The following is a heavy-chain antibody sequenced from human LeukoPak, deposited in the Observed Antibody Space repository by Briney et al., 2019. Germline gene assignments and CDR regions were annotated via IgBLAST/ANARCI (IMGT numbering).Heavy chain of an antibody. J-gene: IGHJ6*02. CDR2: ISGSGGST. Sequence: GGSLRLSCAASGFTFSSYAMSWVRQAPGKGLEWVSAISGSGGSTYYGDSVKGRFTISRDNSKNTLYLQMNSLRAEDTAVYYCAKRRGYYYYGMDVWGQGTTVTVSS. V-gene: IGHV3-23*01. CDR1: GFTFSSYA. CDR3: AKRRGYYYYGMDV.